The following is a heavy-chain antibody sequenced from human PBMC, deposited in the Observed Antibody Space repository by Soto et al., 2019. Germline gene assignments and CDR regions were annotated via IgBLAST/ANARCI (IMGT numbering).Heavy chain of an antibody. J-gene: IGHJ6*02. CDR1: GYTFTGYY. CDR2: INPETGCT. D-gene: IGHD2-2*01. Sequence: QVQLVQSGADVKTPGASVRVSCKASGYTFTGYYVHWVREAPGQGLEWMGWINPETGCTSYAQKFQGRVTLSRDTSINTAYLELSRLRFDDAAVYCCARERYQVISDGMDVWGQGTTVTVSS. V-gene: IGHV1-2*02. CDR3: ARERYQVISDGMDV.